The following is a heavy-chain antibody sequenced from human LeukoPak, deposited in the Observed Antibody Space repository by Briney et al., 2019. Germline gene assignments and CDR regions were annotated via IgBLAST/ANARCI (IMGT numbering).Heavy chain of an antibody. J-gene: IGHJ4*02. V-gene: IGHV4-34*01. CDR3: ARGAYHYGSGSYYFDY. CDR2: INHSGST. CDR1: GGSFSGYY. D-gene: IGHD3-10*01. Sequence: SETLSLTCAVYGGSFSGYYWSWIRQPPGKGLEWIGEINHSGSTNYNPSLKSRVTISVDKSKNQLSLKLSSVTAADTAMYYCARGAYHYGSGSYYFDYWGQGTLVTVSS.